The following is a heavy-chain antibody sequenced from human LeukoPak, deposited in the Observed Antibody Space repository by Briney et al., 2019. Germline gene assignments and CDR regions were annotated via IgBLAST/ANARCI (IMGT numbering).Heavy chain of an antibody. CDR3: ATGRGDYYYFRDV. D-gene: IGHD3-10*01. Sequence: WASVKVSCKISGHTLTDFPLHWVRQTPGKGLEWMGGFDPEDSGPIYAQNFQGRLTMTEDTSTDTFYMELSSLRSEDTALYFCATGRGDYYYFRDVWGKGTTVIVSS. V-gene: IGHV1-24*01. CDR1: GHTLTDFP. CDR2: FDPEDSGP. J-gene: IGHJ6*03.